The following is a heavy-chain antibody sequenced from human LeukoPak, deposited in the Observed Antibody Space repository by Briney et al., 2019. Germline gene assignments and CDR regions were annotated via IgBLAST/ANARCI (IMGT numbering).Heavy chain of an antibody. D-gene: IGHD2-15*01. CDR3: ARVGCSGGSCYSRYPSYYYHYYMDV. CDR2: INHSGST. Sequence: PSETLSLTCAVYGGSFSGYYWSWIRQPPGKGLEWIGEINHSGSTNYNPSLKSRVTISVDTSKNQFSLKLSSVTAADTAVYYCARVGCSGGSCYSRYPSYYYHYYMDVWGKGTTVTVSS. J-gene: IGHJ6*03. CDR1: GGSFSGYY. V-gene: IGHV4-34*01.